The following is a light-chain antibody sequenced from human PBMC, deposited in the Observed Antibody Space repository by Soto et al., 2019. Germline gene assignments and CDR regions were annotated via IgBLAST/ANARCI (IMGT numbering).Light chain of an antibody. J-gene: IGKJ1*01. V-gene: IGKV1-5*01. CDR2: DAS. Sequence: DIQMTQSPSTLSASVGDRVTITCRASQSVDYWLAWYQQKSGKAPKLLIYDASTLVSGVPSRFSGSGSGTEFTLTISSLQADDFATYYGQHYNSRWTFGQGNKVEIK. CDR1: QSVDYW. CDR3: QHYNSRWT.